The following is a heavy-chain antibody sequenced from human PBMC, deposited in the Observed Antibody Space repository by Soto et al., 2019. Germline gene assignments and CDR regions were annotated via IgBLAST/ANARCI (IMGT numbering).Heavy chain of an antibody. CDR1: GGSISRGVYY. V-gene: IGHV4-31*03. CDR3: AWGGRSDSYDRGTLFLWV. D-gene: IGHD3-22*01. Sequence: TLSLTCNVSGGSISRGVYYWSWIRQHPGKGLEWIGYIYYSGSTYYTPSLKSRVTISVHTSKNQFSLKLQSVTAADTTVYFCAWGGRSDSYDRGTLFLWVWGQGTMVTVSS. CDR2: IYYSGST. J-gene: IGHJ4*02.